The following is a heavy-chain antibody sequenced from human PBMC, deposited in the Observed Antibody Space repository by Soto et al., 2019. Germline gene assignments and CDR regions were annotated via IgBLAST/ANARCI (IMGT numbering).Heavy chain of an antibody. V-gene: IGHV3-33*01. Sequence: QVQLVESGGGVVQPGRSLRLSCAASGFTFSSYGMHWVRQAPGKGLEWVAAIWYDGSNKYYADSVKGRFTISRDNSKNALYLQMNSLRAEDTAVYYCARSWIRWNYWAVGYWFDPWGQGTLVTVSS. J-gene: IGHJ5*02. CDR3: ARSWIRWNYWAVGYWFDP. CDR2: IWYDGSNK. CDR1: GFTFSSYG. D-gene: IGHD1-7*01.